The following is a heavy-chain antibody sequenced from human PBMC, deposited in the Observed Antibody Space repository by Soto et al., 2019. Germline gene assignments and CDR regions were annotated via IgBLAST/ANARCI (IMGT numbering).Heavy chain of an antibody. Sequence: GASLKISCAASGFTFSSYAMSWVRQAPGKGLEWVSAISGSGGSTYYADSVKGRFTISRDNSKNTLYLQMNSLRAEDTAVYYCAKGSVVVVAATQNWFDPWGQGTLVTVSS. J-gene: IGHJ5*02. D-gene: IGHD2-15*01. CDR1: GFTFSSYA. CDR2: ISGSGGST. V-gene: IGHV3-23*01. CDR3: AKGSVVVVAATQNWFDP.